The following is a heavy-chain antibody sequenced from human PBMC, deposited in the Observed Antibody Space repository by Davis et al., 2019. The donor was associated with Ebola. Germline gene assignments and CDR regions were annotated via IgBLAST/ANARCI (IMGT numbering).Heavy chain of an antibody. CDR2: FYRTETI. J-gene: IGHJ3*02. Sequence: MPSETLSLTCTASGGSIIGSYCSWIRQPPGKGLEWIAYFYRTETIYYNPSLKSRVTLSVDTSKNQFSLKLNSVTAADTAMYYCAKHYRSANDAVDIWGQGTMVTVSS. CDR3: AKHYRSANDAVDI. CDR1: GGSIIGSY. V-gene: IGHV4-4*08. D-gene: IGHD3-10*01.